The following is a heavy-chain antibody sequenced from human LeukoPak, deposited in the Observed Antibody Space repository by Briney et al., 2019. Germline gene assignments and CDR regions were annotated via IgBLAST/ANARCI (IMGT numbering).Heavy chain of an antibody. CDR1: GFTFSSYA. J-gene: IGHJ4*02. CDR2: ISSSSSYI. V-gene: IGHV3-21*01. CDR3: ASPVVVAASWPFDY. Sequence: GGSLRLSCAASGFTFSSYAMHWVRQAPGKGLEWVSSISSSSSYIYYADSVKGRFTISRDNAKNSLYLQMNSLRAEDTAVYYCASPVVVAASWPFDYWGQGTLVTVSS. D-gene: IGHD2-15*01.